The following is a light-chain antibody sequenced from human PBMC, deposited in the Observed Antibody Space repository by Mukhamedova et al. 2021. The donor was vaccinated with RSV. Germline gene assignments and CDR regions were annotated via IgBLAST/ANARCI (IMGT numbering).Light chain of an antibody. CDR1: GGNY. CDR2: DRD. V-gene: IGLV1-51*01. J-gene: IGLJ3*02. CDR3: GSWDSSLSEGV. Sequence: GGNYVAWYQQFPDTAPKLLIYDRDKRPSGIPDRFSGSKSGTSATPAISGLQTWDEADYYCGSWDSSLSEGVFGGGTTLTGL.